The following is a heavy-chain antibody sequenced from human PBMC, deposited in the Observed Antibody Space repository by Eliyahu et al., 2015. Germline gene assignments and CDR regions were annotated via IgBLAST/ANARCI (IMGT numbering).Heavy chain of an antibody. CDR2: LYRGGST. CDR1: GDSIPGXXXY. J-gene: IGHJ6*02. V-gene: IGHV4-39*01. D-gene: IGHD3-22*01. Sequence: LQLQESGPGQVKPSETLSLTCTASGDSIPGXXXYCXWIRPSPGQGLEWVGSLYRGGSTYXNPSLRGRATISVDTSKDQFSLTLTSVTAADTAVYYCARWSWDYDESGTPHYYFGMDVWGQGTTVTVSS. CDR3: ARWSWDYDESGTPHYYFGMDV.